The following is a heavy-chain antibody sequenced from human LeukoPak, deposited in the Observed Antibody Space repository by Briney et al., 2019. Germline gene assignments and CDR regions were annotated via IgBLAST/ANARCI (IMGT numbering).Heavy chain of an antibody. CDR3: ARGYCTNGVCYSRYYYGMDV. V-gene: IGHV1-2*02. Sequence: GASVKVSCKASGYTFTSYYMHWVRQAPGQGLEWMGWINPNSGGTNYAQKFQGRVTMTRDTSISTAYMELSRLRSDDTAVYYCARGYCTNGVCYSRYYYGMDVWGQGTTVTVSS. D-gene: IGHD2-8*01. CDR2: INPNSGGT. J-gene: IGHJ6*02. CDR1: GYTFTSYY.